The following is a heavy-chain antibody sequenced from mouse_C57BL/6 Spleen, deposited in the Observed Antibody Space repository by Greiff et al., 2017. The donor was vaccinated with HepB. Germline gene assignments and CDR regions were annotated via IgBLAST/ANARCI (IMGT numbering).Heavy chain of an antibody. D-gene: IGHD2-4*01. CDR3: ARLRRPFYAMDY. CDR2: ISSGSSTI. CDR1: GFTFSDYG. J-gene: IGHJ4*01. Sequence: EVMLVESGGGLVKPGGSLKLSCAASGFTFSDYGMHWVRQAPEKGLEWVAYISSGSSTIYYADTVKGRFTISRDNAKNTLFLQMTSLRSEDTAMYYCARLRRPFYAMDYWGQGTSVTVSS. V-gene: IGHV5-17*01.